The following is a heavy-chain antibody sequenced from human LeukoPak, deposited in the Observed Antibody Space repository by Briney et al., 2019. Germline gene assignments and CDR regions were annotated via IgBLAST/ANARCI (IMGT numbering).Heavy chain of an antibody. CDR3: ASVIAVAGIEYFQH. J-gene: IGHJ1*01. V-gene: IGHV4-61*05. CDR1: GGSISSSSYY. CDR2: IYYSGST. D-gene: IGHD6-19*01. Sequence: SETLSLTCTVSGGSISSSSYYWGWIRQPPGKGLEWIGYIYYSGSTNYNPSLKSRVTISVDTCKNQFSLKLSSVTAADTAVYYCASVIAVAGIEYFQHWGQGTLVTVSS.